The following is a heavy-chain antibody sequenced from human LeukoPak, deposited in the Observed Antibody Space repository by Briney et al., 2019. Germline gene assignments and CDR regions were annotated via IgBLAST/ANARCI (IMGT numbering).Heavy chain of an antibody. D-gene: IGHD4-17*01. V-gene: IGHV1-46*02. J-gene: IGHJ4*02. CDR1: GYTLNSYY. Sequence: ASVKVSCKPSGYTLNSYYMHWVRQAPGQGLEWMGIINPSGGSTSYAQKFQGRVTMTRDTSTSTVYMELSSLRSEDTAVYYCARESYGEEDNWGQGTLVTVSS. CDR2: INPSGGST. CDR3: ARESYGEEDN.